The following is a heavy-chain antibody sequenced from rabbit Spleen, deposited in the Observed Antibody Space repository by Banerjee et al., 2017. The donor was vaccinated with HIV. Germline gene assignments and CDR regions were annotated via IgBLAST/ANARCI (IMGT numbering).Heavy chain of an antibody. V-gene: IGHV1S47*01. Sequence: QEQLVESGGGLVQPGGSLKLSCKGSGFDFSSYGVSWVRQAPGKGLEWIGIIDVGEGNTDYASWVNGRFTISSDNAQNTVDLQMSGLTAADTATYFCARAGYAGYGDFGYAAMWGPGTLVTVS. CDR2: IDVGEGNT. CDR3: ARAGYAGYGDFGYAAM. CDR1: GFDFSSYG. D-gene: IGHD7-1*01. J-gene: IGHJ6*01.